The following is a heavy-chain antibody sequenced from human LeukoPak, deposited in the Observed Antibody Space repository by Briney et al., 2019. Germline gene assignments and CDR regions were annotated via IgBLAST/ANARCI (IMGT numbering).Heavy chain of an antibody. CDR2: INPNSGGT. D-gene: IGHD1-26*01. CDR1: GYTFTAYY. CDR3: ARGIVVGAGYFDY. V-gene: IGHV1-2*04. J-gene: IGHJ4*02. Sequence: GASVKVSCKASGYTFTAYYMHWVRQAPGQGLEWMGWINPNSGGTNYAQKFQGWVTMTRDTSISTAYMELSRLRSDDTAVYYCARGIVVGAGYFDYWGQGTLVTVSS.